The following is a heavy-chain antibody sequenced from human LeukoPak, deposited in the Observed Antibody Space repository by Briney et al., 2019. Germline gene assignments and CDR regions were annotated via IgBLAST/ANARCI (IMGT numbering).Heavy chain of an antibody. J-gene: IGHJ6*03. Sequence: PSETLSLTCTVSGGSISSYYWSWIRQPPGKGLEWIGYIYYSGSTNYNPSLKSRVTISVDTSKNQFSLKLSSVTAADTAVYYCARDRGSGGSHLYYMDVWGKGTTVTVSS. CDR1: GGSISSYY. D-gene: IGHD2-15*01. CDR3: ARDRGSGGSHLYYMDV. V-gene: IGHV4-59*01. CDR2: IYYSGST.